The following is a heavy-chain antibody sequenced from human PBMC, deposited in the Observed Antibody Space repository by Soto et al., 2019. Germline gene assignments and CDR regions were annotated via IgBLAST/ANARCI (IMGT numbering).Heavy chain of an antibody. V-gene: IGHV4-34*01. CDR1: SGSFSGYY. J-gene: IGHJ6*02. CDR2: ISQSGNT. Sequence: PSETLSLSCSIYSGSFSGYYWSWIRQPTGKGLEWIGEISQSGNTNYSPSLKSRVTISVDKSKKQFSLKLSSVTAADTAVYYCARVGGGAAGISYYHHGMDVWGQGTTVTVSS. D-gene: IGHD6-13*01. CDR3: ARVGGGAAGISYYHHGMDV.